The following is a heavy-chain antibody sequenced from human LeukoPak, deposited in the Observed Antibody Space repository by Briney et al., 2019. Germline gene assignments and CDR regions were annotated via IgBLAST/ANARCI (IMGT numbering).Heavy chain of an antibody. CDR3: ARGGVFGIVVVPATPLQY. Sequence: PSETLSLTCAVYGGSFSGYYWSWIRQPPGKGLEWIGEINHSGSTNYNPSLKSRVTISVDTSKNQFSLKLSSVTAADTAVYYCARGGVFGIVVVPATPLQYWGQGTLVTVSS. V-gene: IGHV4-34*01. CDR2: INHSGST. J-gene: IGHJ4*02. D-gene: IGHD2-2*01. CDR1: GGSFSGYY.